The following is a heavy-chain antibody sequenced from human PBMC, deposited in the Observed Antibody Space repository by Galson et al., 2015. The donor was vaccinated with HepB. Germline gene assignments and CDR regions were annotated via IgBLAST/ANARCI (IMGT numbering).Heavy chain of an antibody. CDR2: ISYDGSNK. CDR1: GFTFSSYA. V-gene: IGHV3-30-3*01. Sequence: SLRLSCAASGFTFSSYAMRWVRQAPGKGLEWVAVISYDGSNKYYADSVKGRFTISRDNSKNTLYLQMNSLRAEDTAVYYCARMGRQDDAFDIWGQGTMVTVSS. J-gene: IGHJ3*02. CDR3: ARMGRQDDAFDI.